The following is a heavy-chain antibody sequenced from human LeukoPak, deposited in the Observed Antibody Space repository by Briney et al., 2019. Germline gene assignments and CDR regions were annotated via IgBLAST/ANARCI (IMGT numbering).Heavy chain of an antibody. V-gene: IGHV1-58*01. Sequence: ASVKVSCKASGFTFTSSAVKWVRQARGQRLEWIGWIVVGSGNTNYAQKFQERVTITRDMSTSTAYMELSSLRSEDTAVYYCAAAKYSLYYFDYWGQGTLVTVSS. CDR2: IVVGSGNT. J-gene: IGHJ4*02. CDR3: AAAKYSLYYFDY. CDR1: GFTFTSSA. D-gene: IGHD2/OR15-2a*01.